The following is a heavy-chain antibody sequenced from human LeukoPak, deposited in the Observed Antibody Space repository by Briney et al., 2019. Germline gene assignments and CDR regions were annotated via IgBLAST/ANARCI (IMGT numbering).Heavy chain of an antibody. V-gene: IGHV4-39*01. D-gene: IGHD6-19*01. CDR3: ARSGSGWYGLMSYYYGMDV. CDR2: IYYSGST. Sequence: KPSETLSLTCTVSGVSISSSSYYWGWIRQPPGKGLEWIGSIYYSGSTYYNPSLKSRVTISVDTSKNQFSLKLSSVTAADTAVYYCARSGSGWYGLMSYYYGMDVWGQGTTVTVSS. CDR1: GVSISSSSYY. J-gene: IGHJ6*02.